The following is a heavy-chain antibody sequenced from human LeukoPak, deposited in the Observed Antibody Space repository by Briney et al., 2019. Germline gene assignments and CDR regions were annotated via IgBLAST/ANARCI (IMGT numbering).Heavy chain of an antibody. CDR3: AKSYRSGWYRGVIDY. D-gene: IGHD6-13*01. Sequence: GRSLRLSCAASGFTFSSYAMHWVRQAPGKGLKWVAVISSDGSNKYYADSVRGRFTISRDNSKNTLYLQMNLRADDTAVYYCAKSYRSGWYRGVIDYWGQGTLVTVSS. CDR2: ISSDGSNK. V-gene: IGHV3-30*04. J-gene: IGHJ4*02. CDR1: GFTFSSYA.